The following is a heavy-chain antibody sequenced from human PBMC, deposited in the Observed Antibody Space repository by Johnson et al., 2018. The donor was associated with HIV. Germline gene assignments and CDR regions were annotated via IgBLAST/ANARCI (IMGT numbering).Heavy chain of an antibody. CDR3: ATSTSSDALDI. J-gene: IGHJ3*02. CDR2: IYTGGST. D-gene: IGHD1-1*01. Sequence: VQLVESGGGLVQPGGSLRLSCAASGFTVSSNYMSWVRQAPGKGLEWVSVIYTGGSTYYADSVKGRFTVSRDNSKNTLYLQMNSLRADDTAVYYCATSTSSDALDIWGQGTMVTVSS. V-gene: IGHV3-66*02. CDR1: GFTVSSNY.